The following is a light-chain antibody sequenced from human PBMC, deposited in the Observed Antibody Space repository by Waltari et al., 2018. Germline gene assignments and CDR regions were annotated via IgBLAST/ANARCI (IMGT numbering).Light chain of an antibody. J-gene: IGKJ4*02. Sequence: IVLTQSPASLSLSPGERATLSCRASQSVSSSLAWYQQKPGQAPRLLIYSASTRTTGIPDRFSGSGTGTDFTLTVSSLEPEDFAVYYCQHYVRLPATFGRGTKVEIK. CDR1: QSVSSS. CDR2: SAS. CDR3: QHYVRLPAT. V-gene: IGKV3D-11*02.